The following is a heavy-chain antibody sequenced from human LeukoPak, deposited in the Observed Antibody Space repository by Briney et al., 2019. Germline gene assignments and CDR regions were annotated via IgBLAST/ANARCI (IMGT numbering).Heavy chain of an antibody. D-gene: IGHD3-22*01. J-gene: IGHJ4*02. CDR2: FNPSGGGT. V-gene: IGHV1-46*01. CDR1: GYTFTSYY. CDR3: ARGRFVLDYYRFDY. Sequence: ASVKVSCKASGYTFTSYYMHWVRQAPGQRLEWMGMFNPSGGGTTYAQKFQGRVTMTRDTSTSTVYMELSSLRSEDTAVYYCARGRFVLDYYRFDYWGQRTLVTVSS.